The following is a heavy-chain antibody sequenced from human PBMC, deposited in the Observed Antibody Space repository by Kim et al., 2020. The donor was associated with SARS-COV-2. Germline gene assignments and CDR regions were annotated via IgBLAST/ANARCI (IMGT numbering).Heavy chain of an antibody. J-gene: IGHJ1*01. Sequence: YTQKLQGRVTMTTDTSTSTAYMGLRSLRSDDTAVYYCARNGEGVAVYQHWGQGTLVTVSS. CDR3: ARNGEGVAVYQH. D-gene: IGHD6-19*01. V-gene: IGHV1-18*01.